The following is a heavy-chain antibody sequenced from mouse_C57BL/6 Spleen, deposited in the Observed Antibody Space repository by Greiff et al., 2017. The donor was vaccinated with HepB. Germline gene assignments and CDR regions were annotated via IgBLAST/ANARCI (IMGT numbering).Heavy chain of an antibody. CDR3: ASYYYCSRGNYAMDY. Sequence: VQLQQSGPELVKPGASVKISCKASGYSFTDYNMNWVKQSNGKSLEWIGVINPNYGTTSYNRKFKGKATLTVDQSSSTAYMQLNSLTSEDSAVYYCASYYYCSRGNYAMDYWGQGTSVTVSS. CDR2: INPNYGTT. D-gene: IGHD1-1*01. V-gene: IGHV1-39*01. CDR1: GYSFTDYN. J-gene: IGHJ4*01.